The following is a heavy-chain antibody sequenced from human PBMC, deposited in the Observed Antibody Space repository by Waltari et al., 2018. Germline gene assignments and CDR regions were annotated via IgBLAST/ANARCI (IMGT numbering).Heavy chain of an antibody. CDR1: GFTFTTYA. CDR3: AKEKRISYYDSSGQFDY. D-gene: IGHD3-22*01. CDR2: IDSGGDT. V-gene: IGHV3-23*03. Sequence: EVHLLESGGGLVKPGGSLRLYCAASGFTFTTYAISWVRQATGKGLEWVSVIDSGGDTYYADSVKGRFTISRDNSKNTLYLQMNSLRAEDTAVYFCAKEKRISYYDSSGQFDYWGQGTLVTVSS. J-gene: IGHJ4*02.